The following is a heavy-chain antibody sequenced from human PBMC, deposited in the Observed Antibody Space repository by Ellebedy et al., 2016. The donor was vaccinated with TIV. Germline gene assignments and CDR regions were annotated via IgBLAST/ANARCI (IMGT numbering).Heavy chain of an antibody. V-gene: IGHV1-24*01. Sequence: ASVKVSXKVSGYTLTELSMHWVRQAPGKGLEWMGGFDPEDGETIYAQKFQGRVTMTEDTSTDTAYMELSSLRPEDTAVYYCAGGSGWFYRPIDYWGQGTLVTVSS. J-gene: IGHJ4*02. CDR3: AGGSGWFYRPIDY. D-gene: IGHD6-19*01. CDR2: FDPEDGET. CDR1: GYTLTELS.